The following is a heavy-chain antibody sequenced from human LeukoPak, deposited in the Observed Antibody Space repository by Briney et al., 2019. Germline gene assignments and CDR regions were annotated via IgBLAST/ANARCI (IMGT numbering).Heavy chain of an antibody. J-gene: IGHJ6*03. D-gene: IGHD5-12*01. CDR1: GFTFSSYG. Sequence: PGGSLRLSCAASGFTFSSYGMHWVRQAPGKGLEWVAFIRYDGSNEYYVDSVKGRFTISRDNSKNTLYLQMHSLRAEDTAVYYCARGQSGYDAFNILYYYYMDVWGKGTTVTISS. CDR2: IRYDGSNE. V-gene: IGHV3-30*02. CDR3: ARGQSGYDAFNILYYYYMDV.